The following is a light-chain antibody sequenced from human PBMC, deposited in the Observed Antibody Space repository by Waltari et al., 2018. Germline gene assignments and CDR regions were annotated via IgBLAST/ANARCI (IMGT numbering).Light chain of an antibody. CDR3: QQRSNWPRT. V-gene: IGKV3-11*01. CDR1: QSISSY. J-gene: IGKJ1*01. Sequence: EIVLTQSPATLSLSPGERATLSCRASQSISSYLSWYQQKPGQAPRLLIYDASNRATRIPARFSGSGSGTDFTLTISSLESEDFAVYYCQQRSNWPRTFGQGTKVEIK. CDR2: DAS.